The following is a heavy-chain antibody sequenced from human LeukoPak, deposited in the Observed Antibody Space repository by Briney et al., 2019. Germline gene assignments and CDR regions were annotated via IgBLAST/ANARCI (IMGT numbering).Heavy chain of an antibody. CDR3: ARDARGYYDSRYYFDY. Sequence: SVKVSCKASGGTFSSHAISWVRQAPGQGLEWMGGIIPIFGAANYAQKFQGRVTITADESTSTAYMELSSLRSEDTAVYYCARDARGYYDSRYYFDYWGQGTLVTVSS. CDR1: GGTFSSHA. J-gene: IGHJ4*02. D-gene: IGHD3-22*01. V-gene: IGHV1-69*13. CDR2: IIPIFGAA.